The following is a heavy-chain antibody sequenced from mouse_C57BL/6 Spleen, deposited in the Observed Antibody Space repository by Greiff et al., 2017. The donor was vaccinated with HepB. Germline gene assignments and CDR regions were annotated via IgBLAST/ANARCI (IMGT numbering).Heavy chain of an antibody. CDR1: GYTFTSYW. V-gene: IGHV1-72*01. Sequence: VQLQQPGAELVKPGASVKLSCKASGYTFTSYWMHWVKQRPGRGLEWIGRIDPNRGGTKYNEKFKSKATLTVDKPSSTAYMQLSSLTSEDSAVYYCARRSGFITTVVDYWGQGTLVTVSA. D-gene: IGHD1-1*01. CDR3: ARRSGFITTVVDY. CDR2: IDPNRGGT. J-gene: IGHJ3*01.